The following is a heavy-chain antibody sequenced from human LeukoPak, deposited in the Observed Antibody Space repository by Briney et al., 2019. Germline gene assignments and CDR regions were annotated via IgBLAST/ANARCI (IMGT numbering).Heavy chain of an antibody. CDR3: ARYCGSTSRTYYYYYGMDV. V-gene: IGHV4-31*03. D-gene: IGHD2-2*01. CDR1: GGSISSGGYY. J-gene: IGHJ6*04. CDR2: IYYSGST. Sequence: PSQTLSLTCTVSGGSISSGGYYWSWIRQHPGKGLEWIGYIYYSGSTYYNPSLKSRVTISVDTPKNQFSLKLSSVTAADTAVYYCARYCGSTSRTYYYYYGMDVWGKGTTVTVSS.